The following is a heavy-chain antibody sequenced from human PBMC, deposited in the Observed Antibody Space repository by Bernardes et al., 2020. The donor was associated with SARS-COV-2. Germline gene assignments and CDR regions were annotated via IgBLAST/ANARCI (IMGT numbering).Heavy chain of an antibody. CDR2: ISNDGTGK. D-gene: IGHD3-10*01. CDR3: AVWRGVGTYFIDD. J-gene: IGHJ4*02. CDR1: GFTFRSSG. Sequence: GSLRLSCTASGFTFRSSGMHWVRQAPGKGLEWVAAISNDGTGKYSADSVKGRFTISRDNTRGTLYLQMNSLTTEDTALYYCAVWRGVGTYFIDDWGQGILVTVSS. V-gene: IGHV3-30*03.